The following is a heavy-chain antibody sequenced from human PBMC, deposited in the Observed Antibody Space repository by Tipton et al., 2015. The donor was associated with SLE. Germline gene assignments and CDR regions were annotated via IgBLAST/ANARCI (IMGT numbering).Heavy chain of an antibody. J-gene: IGHJ4*02. D-gene: IGHD2-15*01. CDR3: ARGRILDY. CDR2: IYYSGST. V-gene: IGHV4-59*12. CDR1: GGSFSGYY. Sequence: TLSLTCAVYGGSFSGYYWSWIRQPPGKGLEWIGYIYYSGSTNYNPSLKSRVTISVDKSKNQFSLKLSSVTAADTAVYYCARGRILDYWGQGTLVTVSS.